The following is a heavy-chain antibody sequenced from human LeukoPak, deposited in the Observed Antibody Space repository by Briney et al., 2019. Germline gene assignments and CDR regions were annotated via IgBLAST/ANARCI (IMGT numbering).Heavy chain of an antibody. D-gene: IGHD1-26*01. V-gene: IGHV3-30*19. Sequence: SCKASGYTFTSYGMHWVRQAPGKGLEWVAVISYDGSKEYHADSVKGRFTISRDKSKNTLYLQMNGLRVEDTAVYYCARDLSGSYATDYWGQGTLVTVSS. CDR3: ARDLSGSYATDY. CDR2: ISYDGSKE. J-gene: IGHJ4*02. CDR1: GYTFTSYG.